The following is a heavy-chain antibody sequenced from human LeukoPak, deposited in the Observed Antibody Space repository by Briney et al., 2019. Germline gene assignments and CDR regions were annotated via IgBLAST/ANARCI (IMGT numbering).Heavy chain of an antibody. J-gene: IGHJ4*02. CDR3: ARGLRGVILRFLEWPPYFDY. CDR2: IYYSGST. CDR1: GGSISSSSYY. D-gene: IGHD3-3*01. V-gene: IGHV4-39*01. Sequence: SETLSLTCTVSGGSISSSSYYWGWIRQPPGKGLEWIGSIYYSGSTYYNPSLKSRVIISVDTSKNQFSLKLSSVTAADTAVYYCARGLRGVILRFLEWPPYFDYWGQGTLVTVSS.